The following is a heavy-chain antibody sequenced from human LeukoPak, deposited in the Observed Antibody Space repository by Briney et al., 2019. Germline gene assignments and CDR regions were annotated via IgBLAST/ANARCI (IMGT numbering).Heavy chain of an antibody. J-gene: IGHJ4*02. V-gene: IGHV4-30-4*08. Sequence: SETLSLTCTVSGGSISSGDYYWSWIRQPPGKGLEWIGYIYYSGSTYYNPSLKSRVTISVDTSKNQFSLKLSSVTVADTAVYYCARDRIAARPYYFDCWGQGTLVTVSS. CDR1: GGSISSGDYY. CDR3: ARDRIAARPYYFDC. CDR2: IYYSGST. D-gene: IGHD6-6*01.